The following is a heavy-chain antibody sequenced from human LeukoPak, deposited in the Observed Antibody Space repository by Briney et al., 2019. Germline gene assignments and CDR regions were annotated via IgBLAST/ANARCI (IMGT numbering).Heavy chain of an antibody. Sequence: GSLRLSCAASGFTFSSYAMSWIRQPPGKGLEWIGYIYYSGSTNYNPSLKSRVTISVDTSKNQFSLKLSSVTAADTAVYYCARHWSDGSSWSFYGMDVWGQGTTVTVSS. V-gene: IGHV4-59*08. CDR1: GFTFSSYA. D-gene: IGHD6-13*01. J-gene: IGHJ6*02. CDR3: ARHWSDGSSWSFYGMDV. CDR2: IYYSGST.